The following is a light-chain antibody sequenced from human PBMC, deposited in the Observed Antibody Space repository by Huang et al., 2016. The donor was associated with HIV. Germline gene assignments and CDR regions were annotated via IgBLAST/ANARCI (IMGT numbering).Light chain of an antibody. CDR1: QNINSV. J-gene: IGKJ1*01. CDR2: AAS. CDR3: QQSYNTSWT. Sequence: DIQLTQSPSSLSASVGDRVTITCRASQNINSVLNWYKQTPGKAPNLLIYAASSLQSGVTARFSGSGSGTDFTLTISGLQPVDLGTYYCQQSYNTSWTFGQGTTVEIK. V-gene: IGKV1-39*01.